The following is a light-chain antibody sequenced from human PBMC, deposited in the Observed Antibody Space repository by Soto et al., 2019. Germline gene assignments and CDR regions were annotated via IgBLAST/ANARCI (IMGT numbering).Light chain of an antibody. V-gene: IGKV3-20*01. CDR1: LSLSDNH. J-gene: IGKJ2*01. CDR2: GSS. CDR3: QQYSDAPHT. Sequence: EIVVTQCPGSXSXXPXXXXXXXXRASLSLSDNHLAWYQQRPGQAPRLLIYGSSSRAAGIPDRFRGSGTGTDFTLTIRRLEPEDFGVYYCQQYSDAPHTFGLGTKVDTK.